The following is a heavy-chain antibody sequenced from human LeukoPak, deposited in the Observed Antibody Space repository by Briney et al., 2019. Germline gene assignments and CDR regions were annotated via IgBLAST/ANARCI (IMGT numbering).Heavy chain of an antibody. CDR1: GFTFSSYE. V-gene: IGHV3-48*03. CDR3: ARFTDSSSWYPSPSYYYFDY. D-gene: IGHD6-13*01. Sequence: GGSLRLSCAASGFTFSSYEMNWVRQAPGKGLEWVSYISSSGSTIYYADSVKGRFTISRDNAKNSLYLQMNSLRAEDTAVYYCARFTDSSSWYPSPSYYYFDYWGQETLVTVSS. J-gene: IGHJ4*02. CDR2: ISSSGSTI.